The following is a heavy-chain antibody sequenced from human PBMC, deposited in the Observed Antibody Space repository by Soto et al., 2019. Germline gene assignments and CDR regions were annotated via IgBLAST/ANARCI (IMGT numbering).Heavy chain of an antibody. CDR3: ARSVEGHFDY. D-gene: IGHD6-19*01. CDR1: GFKFSIYS. CDR2: MTSETKTI. Sequence: EVELVESGGALVQPGGSLRLSCLASGFKFSIYSINWVRQAPGKGLEWSAYMTSETKTIKYGDSVKGRFTISRDNARNSVFLQMYSLSDEDTAVYYCARSVEGHFDYWGQGTVVTVSS. V-gene: IGHV3-48*02. J-gene: IGHJ4*02.